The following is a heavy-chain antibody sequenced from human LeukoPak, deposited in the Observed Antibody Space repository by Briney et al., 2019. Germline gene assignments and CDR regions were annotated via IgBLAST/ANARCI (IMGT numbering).Heavy chain of an antibody. CDR2: INSAGNTT. V-gene: IGHV3-74*01. J-gene: IGHJ4*02. CDR3: ARGMRGSSAFDY. CDR1: GLTFTRYW. D-gene: IGHD3-16*01. Sequence: GGSLRLSCAASGLTFTRYWMHWVRHAPGKGLVWVSRINSAGNTTDYAESVKGRFSISRDNSKNTLSLQMNTLRVEDTAVYYCARGMRGSSAFDYWGQGTLVTVSS.